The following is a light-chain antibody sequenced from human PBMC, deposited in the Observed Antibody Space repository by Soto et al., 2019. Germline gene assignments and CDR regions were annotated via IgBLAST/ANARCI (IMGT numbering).Light chain of an antibody. J-gene: IGLJ1*01. V-gene: IGLV2-8*01. CDR2: DVS. CDR1: SSDVGGYNY. Sequence: QSDLTQPPSASGSPGQSVAISCTGTSSDVGGYNYVSWYQQYPGKAPKLMIYDVSKRPSGVPDRFSGSKSGNTASLTVSGLQAEDEADYYCSSYAGAHIVFGTGTKVTVL. CDR3: SSYAGAHIV.